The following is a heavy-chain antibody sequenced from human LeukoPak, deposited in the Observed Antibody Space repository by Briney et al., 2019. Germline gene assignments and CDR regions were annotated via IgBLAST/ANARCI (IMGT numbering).Heavy chain of an antibody. D-gene: IGHD3-22*01. V-gene: IGHV3-48*03. J-gene: IGHJ4*02. CDR1: GFTFSSYE. CDR2: ISSSGSTI. Sequence: GGSLRLSCAASGFTFSSYEMNWVRQAPGKGLEWVSYISSSGSTIYYADSVKGRFTISRDNAKNSLYLQMNSLRAEDTAVYYCARSGRDYYDSNFDYWGQGTLVTVSS. CDR3: ARSGRDYYDSNFDY.